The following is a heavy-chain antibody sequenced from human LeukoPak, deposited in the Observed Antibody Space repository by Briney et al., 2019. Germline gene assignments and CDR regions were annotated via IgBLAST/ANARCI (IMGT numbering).Heavy chain of an antibody. V-gene: IGHV5-51*01. CDR3: ARHLSSITSCPTY. J-gene: IGHJ4*02. Sequence: GESPKISCRVSGYNFTTYWIGWVRQMPGKGLEWMGIIFPDDSDTRYSPSFQGQVTISADKSISTAYLQWSSLKASDTAIYYCARHLSSITSCPTYWGQGTLVTVSS. CDR2: IFPDDSDT. D-gene: IGHD2-2*01. CDR1: GYNFTTYW.